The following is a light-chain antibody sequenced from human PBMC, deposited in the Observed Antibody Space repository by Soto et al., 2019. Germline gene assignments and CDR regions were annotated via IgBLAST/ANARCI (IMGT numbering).Light chain of an antibody. CDR2: AAS. V-gene: IGKV1-39*01. CDR3: QQSFNLPQT. Sequence: DIQMTQSPSSLSASVGDRVTITCRASQSISSSLNWFQHSPGQPPKLLLFAASNLHAGVPPRFSGSGSGTSFSLTIRSLQPEDFATYYCQQSFNLPQTFGPGTKVDIK. J-gene: IGKJ1*01. CDR1: QSISSS.